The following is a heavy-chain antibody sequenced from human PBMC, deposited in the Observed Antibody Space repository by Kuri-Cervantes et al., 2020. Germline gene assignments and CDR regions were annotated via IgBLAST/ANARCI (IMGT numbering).Heavy chain of an antibody. Sequence: LRLSCTVSGGSISRGDYYWSWIRQPPGKGLEWIGYIYYSGSTYYNPSLKSRVTISVDTSKNQFSLKLSSVTAADTAVYYCARDNRVLRGGGMDVWGQGTTVTVSS. CDR1: GGSISRGDYY. CDR3: ARDNRVLRGGGMDV. J-gene: IGHJ6*02. V-gene: IGHV4-30-4*01. D-gene: IGHD3-10*01. CDR2: IYYSGST.